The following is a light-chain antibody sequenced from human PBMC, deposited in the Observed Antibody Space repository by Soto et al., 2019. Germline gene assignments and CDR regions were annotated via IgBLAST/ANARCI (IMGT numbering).Light chain of an antibody. J-gene: IGKJ3*01. V-gene: IGKV3-20*01. CDR2: GAS. CDR3: QQYGNAPFT. Sequence: EIVLTQSPGTLSFSPGERATLTCRASQSVSSSYLAWFQQKPGQAPRLLIYGASSRATGIPERFSGSGSGTDFTLTISRLEPEDFAVYYCQQYGNAPFTFGPGTKVDIK. CDR1: QSVSSSY.